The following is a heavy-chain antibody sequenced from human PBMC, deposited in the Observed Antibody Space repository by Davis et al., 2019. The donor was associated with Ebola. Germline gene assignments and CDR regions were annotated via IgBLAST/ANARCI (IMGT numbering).Heavy chain of an antibody. CDR2: IYRGGNT. CDR1: GFNVSSNY. Sequence: GESLKISCTASGFNVSSNYMSWIRQAPGKGLEWVAVIYRGGNTYYVDSVKGQFTISRDNSKDTLELQMNSLRAEDTAVYYCTRGRGGSSWEVYWGQGTLVTVSS. CDR3: TRGRGGSSWEVY. V-gene: IGHV3-53*01. J-gene: IGHJ4*02. D-gene: IGHD6-13*01.